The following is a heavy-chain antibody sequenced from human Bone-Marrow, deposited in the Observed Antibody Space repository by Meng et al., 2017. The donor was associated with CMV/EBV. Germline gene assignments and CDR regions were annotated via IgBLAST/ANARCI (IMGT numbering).Heavy chain of an antibody. CDR2: IYYSGST. Sequence: SETLSLTCTVSGGSVSSGSYYWSWIRQPPGQGLEWIGYIYYSGSTNYNPSLKSRVTISVDTSKNQFPLKLSSVTAADTAVYYCARASIAGYSSGWSPEGAFDIWGQGTMVTVSS. CDR1: GGSVSSGSYY. D-gene: IGHD6-19*01. J-gene: IGHJ3*02. CDR3: ARASIAGYSSGWSPEGAFDI. V-gene: IGHV4-61*01.